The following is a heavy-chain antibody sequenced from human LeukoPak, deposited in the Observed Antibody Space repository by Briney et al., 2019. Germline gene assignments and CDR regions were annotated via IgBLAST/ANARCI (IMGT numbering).Heavy chain of an antibody. V-gene: IGHV3-9*01. Sequence: PGRSLRLSCAASGFTFDDYAMHWVRQAPGKGLEWVSGISWNSGSIGYADSVKGRFTISRDNAKNSLYLQMNSLRAEDTALYYCAKEAGSSYYFDYWGQGTLVTVSS. CDR1: GFTFDDYA. CDR2: ISWNSGSI. J-gene: IGHJ4*02. CDR3: AKEAGSSYYFDY. D-gene: IGHD1-26*01.